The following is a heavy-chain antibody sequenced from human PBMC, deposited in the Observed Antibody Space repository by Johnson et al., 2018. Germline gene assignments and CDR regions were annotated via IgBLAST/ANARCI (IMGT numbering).Heavy chain of an antibody. CDR1: GFTFSSYG. D-gene: IGHD2-8*01. CDR3: AKILGVSRNRDV. J-gene: IGHJ6*03. V-gene: IGHV3-30*18. Sequence: QVQLQESGGGVVQPGRSLRLSCAASGFTFSSYGMHWVRQAPGKGLEWVAVISYDGSNKYYADSVKGRFAISRDNSKNTVYLYMNSLTAEEPAVYYCAKILGVSRNRDVWGKGTTVTVSS. CDR2: ISYDGSNK.